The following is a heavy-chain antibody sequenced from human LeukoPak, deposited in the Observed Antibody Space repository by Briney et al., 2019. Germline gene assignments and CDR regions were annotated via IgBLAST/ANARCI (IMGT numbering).Heavy chain of an antibody. CDR1: GYTFTNYG. CDR2: ISIYNGNT. Sequence: ASVKVSCKASGYTFTNYGISWVRQAPGQGLEGMGWISIYNGNTDYAQKLRGRVTITTETSTSTAYMELRSLRSDDTAVYYCARITYDFWSGYYMPDDPWGQGTLVAVSS. CDR3: ARITYDFWSGYYMPDDP. J-gene: IGHJ5*02. D-gene: IGHD3-3*01. V-gene: IGHV1-18*01.